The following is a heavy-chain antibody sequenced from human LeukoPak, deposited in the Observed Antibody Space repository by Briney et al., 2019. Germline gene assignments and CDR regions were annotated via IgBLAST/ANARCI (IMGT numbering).Heavy chain of an antibody. J-gene: IGHJ6*03. CDR3: ARAIGSYVSSYYYYMDV. V-gene: IGHV3-20*04. D-gene: IGHD1-26*01. Sequence: GGSLRLSCAASGFTFDDYGMSWVRQAPGKRLEWVSGINWNGGSTGYADSVKGRFTISRDNAKNSLYLQMNSLRAEDTALYYCARAIGSYVSSYYYYMDVWGKGTTVTVSS. CDR2: INWNGGST. CDR1: GFTFDDYG.